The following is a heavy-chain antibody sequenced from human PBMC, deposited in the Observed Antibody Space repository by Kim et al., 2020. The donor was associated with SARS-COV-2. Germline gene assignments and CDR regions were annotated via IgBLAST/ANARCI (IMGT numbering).Heavy chain of an antibody. CDR1: GGSINIIGTY. CDR3: ASSPGVVAFTAY. J-gene: IGHJ4*02. D-gene: IGHD3-22*01. V-gene: IGHV4-39*07. Sequence: SETLSLTCTVSGGSINIIGTYWGWIRQSPGKGLEWIGSVYYTGTTYYSPSLKSRVTISVHTSKKQFSLNLSSVTAADTAVYYCASSPGVVAFTAYWGQGTLVSVSS. CDR2: VYYTGTT.